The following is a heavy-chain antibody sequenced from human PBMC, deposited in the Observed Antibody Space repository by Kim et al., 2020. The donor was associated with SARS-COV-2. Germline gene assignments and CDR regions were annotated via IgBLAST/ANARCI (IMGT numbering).Heavy chain of an antibody. D-gene: IGHD3-22*01. Sequence: ASVKVSCKASGYTFTSYGISWVRQAPGQGLEWMGWISAYNGNTNYAQKLQGRVTMTTDTSTSTAYMELRSLRSDDTAVYYCARDIDYSSGYYASRPYYYYYYGMDVWGQGTTVTVSS. CDR3: ARDIDYSSGYYASRPYYYYYYGMDV. CDR2: ISAYNGNT. CDR1: GYTFTSYG. V-gene: IGHV1-18*01. J-gene: IGHJ6*02.